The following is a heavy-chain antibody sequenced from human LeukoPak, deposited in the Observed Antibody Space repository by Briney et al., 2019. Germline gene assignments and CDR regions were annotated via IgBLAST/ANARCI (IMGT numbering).Heavy chain of an antibody. J-gene: IGHJ3*02. D-gene: IGHD1-26*01. V-gene: IGHV3-30*03. CDR3: ARDMEPDAFDI. CDR2: IAHDGSNK. CDR1: GFTFSNYV. Sequence: GGSLRLSCAASGFTFSNYVMQWVRQAPGKGLEWVALIAHDGSNKYYADSVKGRFTISRENSKNTVYLQMNSLRPEDTAVYSCARDMEPDAFDIWGQGTMVTVSS.